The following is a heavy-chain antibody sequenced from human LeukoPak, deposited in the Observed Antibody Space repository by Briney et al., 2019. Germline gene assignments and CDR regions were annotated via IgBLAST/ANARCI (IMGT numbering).Heavy chain of an antibody. CDR1: GFTFSTYA. CDR2: ISGSGGSI. Sequence: GGSLRLSCAASGFTFSTYAMNWVRQAPGKGLEWVSTISGSGGSIYYADSVKGRFTISRDNSKNTLYLQMNSLRAEDTAVYYCAKDPNSSSWYLFDYWGQGTLVTVSS. D-gene: IGHD6-13*01. J-gene: IGHJ4*02. V-gene: IGHV3-23*01. CDR3: AKDPNSSSWYLFDY.